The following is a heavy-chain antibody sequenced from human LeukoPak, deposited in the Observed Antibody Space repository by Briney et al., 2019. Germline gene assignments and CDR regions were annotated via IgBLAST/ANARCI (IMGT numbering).Heavy chain of an antibody. CDR1: GFTFSSYG. V-gene: IGHV3-30*02. Sequence: GGSLRLSCAASGFTFSSYGMHWVRQAPGKGLEWVAFIRYDGSNKYYADSVKGRFTISRDNSKNTLYLQTNSLRAEDTAVYYCAKASPYSSSWYVDYFDYWGQGTLVTVSS. J-gene: IGHJ4*02. CDR3: AKASPYSSSWYVDYFDY. CDR2: IRYDGSNK. D-gene: IGHD6-13*01.